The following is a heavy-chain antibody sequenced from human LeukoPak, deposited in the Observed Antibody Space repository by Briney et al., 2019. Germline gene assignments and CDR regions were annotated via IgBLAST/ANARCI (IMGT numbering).Heavy chain of an antibody. V-gene: IGHV4-39*01. D-gene: IGHD5-18*01. CDR3: ARLELWVDY. CDR2: IYQSGST. J-gene: IGHJ4*02. CDR1: GGSISSYY. Sequence: PSETLSLTCTVSGGSISSYYWGWIRQPPGKGLERIGSIYQSGSTYYNPSLKSRVTISVDTSKNQFSLKLSSVTAADTAVYYCARLELWVDYWGQGTLVTVSS.